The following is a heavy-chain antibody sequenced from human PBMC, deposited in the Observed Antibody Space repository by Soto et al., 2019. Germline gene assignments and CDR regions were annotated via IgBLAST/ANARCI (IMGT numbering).Heavy chain of an antibody. D-gene: IGHD2-15*01. CDR2: IIPIFGTA. Sequence: QVQLVQSGAEVKKPGSSVKVSCKASGGTFSSYAISWVRQAPGQGLEWMGGIIPIFGTANYAQKFQGRVTITGDESTSTAYRELSSLRSEDTAVYYCARDHWSGGSCSPAWIDSWGQGTLVNVSS. CDR3: ARDHWSGGSCSPAWIDS. CDR1: GGTFSSYA. V-gene: IGHV1-69*12. J-gene: IGHJ4*02.